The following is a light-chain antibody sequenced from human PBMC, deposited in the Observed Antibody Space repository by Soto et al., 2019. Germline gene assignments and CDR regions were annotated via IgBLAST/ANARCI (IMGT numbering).Light chain of an antibody. J-gene: IGKJ5*01. CDR3: QQYNNWPIT. Sequence: EIVMTQSPATLSVSPGERATLSCRASQSVRSNLAWYQQKPGQAPRLLIYGASTGATGIPARFSGSGSGTEFPLSISSLQSEDFAVYYCQQYNNWPITFGQGTRLEIK. V-gene: IGKV3-15*01. CDR1: QSVRSN. CDR2: GAS.